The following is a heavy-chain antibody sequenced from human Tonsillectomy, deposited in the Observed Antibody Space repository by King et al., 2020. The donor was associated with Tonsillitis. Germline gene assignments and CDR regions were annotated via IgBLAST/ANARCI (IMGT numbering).Heavy chain of an antibody. D-gene: IGHD2/OR15-2a*01. CDR3: AHRLSFSGLTGTYFDS. J-gene: IGHJ4*02. Sequence: TLKESGPTLVKPTQTLTLTCTFSGFSLTTSGVGVGWIRQPPGKALEWVALIFWDDDKRYSPGLRTRVTITKDTSKNQVVLTVTDMDPVDTPSYFCAHRLSFSGLTGTYFDSWGQGILVTVSS. CDR2: IFWDDDK. CDR1: GFSLTTSGVG. V-gene: IGHV2-5*02.